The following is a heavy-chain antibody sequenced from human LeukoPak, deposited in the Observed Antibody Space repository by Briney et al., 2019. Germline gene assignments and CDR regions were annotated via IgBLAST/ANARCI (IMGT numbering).Heavy chain of an antibody. D-gene: IGHD2-8*01. J-gene: IGHJ4*02. CDR2: ITNINHI. CDR1: GFIFSSYS. V-gene: IGHV3-21*01. CDR3: ARDPMAGDN. Sequence: GGSLRLSCAASGFIFSSYSMNWVRQAPGKGLEWVSSITNINHIFYADSVKGGFTISRDNAKNSLYLQMNSLRVEDTAVYYCARDPMAGDNWGQGTLVTVSS.